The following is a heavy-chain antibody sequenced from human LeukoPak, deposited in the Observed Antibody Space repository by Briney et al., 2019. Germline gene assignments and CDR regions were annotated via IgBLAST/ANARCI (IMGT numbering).Heavy chain of an antibody. V-gene: IGHV4-59*01. CDR1: GGSITGFY. Sequence: SETLSLTCTVSGGSITGFYWTWIRPPPGKGLEWIGYISDSGRTNYNPSLKGRLTISIATSKNQFSLKLRSVTAADTAVYYCAREGYSSGWNDYWGQGTLVTVSS. D-gene: IGHD6-19*01. CDR3: AREGYSSGWNDY. CDR2: ISDSGRT. J-gene: IGHJ4*02.